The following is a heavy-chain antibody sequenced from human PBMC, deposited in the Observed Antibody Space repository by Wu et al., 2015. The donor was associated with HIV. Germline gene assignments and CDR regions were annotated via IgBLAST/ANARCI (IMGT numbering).Heavy chain of an antibody. V-gene: IGHV1-46*01. CDR2: INPSGGST. J-gene: IGHJ4*02. CDR3: TRGPDFDY. Sequence: VQLVQSGREVKKPGASVKLSCKASGYTFINSYIHWVRQAPGQGLEWMGIINPSGGSTDYIQKFQGRVTMTRDTSTSTVYMKLSGLTSEDTAVYFCTRGPDFDYWGQGTLVTVSS. CDR1: GYTFINSY.